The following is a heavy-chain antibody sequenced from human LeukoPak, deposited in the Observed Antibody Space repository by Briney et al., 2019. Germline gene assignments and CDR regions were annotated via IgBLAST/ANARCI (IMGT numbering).Heavy chain of an antibody. CDR1: GFTFSSYW. CDR2: IKQDGSEK. CDR3: ARETAMALHDPYFDY. V-gene: IGHV3-7*04. J-gene: IGHJ4*02. D-gene: IGHD5-18*01. Sequence: PGGSLRLSCAASGFTFSSYWMSWVRQAPGKGLEWVANIKQDGSEKYYVDSVKGRFTISRDNAKNSLYLQMNSLRAEDTAVYYCARETAMALHDPYFDYWGQGTLVTVSS.